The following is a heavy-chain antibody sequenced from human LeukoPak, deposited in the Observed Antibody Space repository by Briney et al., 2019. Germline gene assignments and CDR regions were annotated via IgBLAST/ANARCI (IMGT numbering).Heavy chain of an antibody. D-gene: IGHD5-12*01. CDR1: GFTFSTYA. J-gene: IGHJ4*02. V-gene: IGHV3-23*01. CDR3: AKDGGGYTLAGYYFDY. Sequence: PGGSLRLSCAASGFTFSTYAMSWVRQAPGKRLEWVSAISGSGGDTYYADSVKGRFTISRDNFKNTLHLRMNSLSAEDTAVYYCAKDGGGYTLAGYYFDYWGQGTLVTVSS. CDR2: ISGSGGDT.